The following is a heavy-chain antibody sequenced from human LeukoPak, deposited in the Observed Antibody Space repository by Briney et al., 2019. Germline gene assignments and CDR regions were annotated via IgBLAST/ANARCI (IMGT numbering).Heavy chain of an antibody. CDR1: GFTSSSYA. CDR3: AKPYYYDSSGYYYYYYMDV. V-gene: IGHV3-23*01. CDR2: ISGSGGST. Sequence: GGSLRPSCAPSGFTSSSYAMSWVRQAAGQGLECVSAISGSGGSTYYADSVKGQFTISRDNSKNTLYLQMNSLRAEGTAVYYCAKPYYYDSSGYYYYYYMDVWGKGTTVTVSS. D-gene: IGHD3-22*01. J-gene: IGHJ6*03.